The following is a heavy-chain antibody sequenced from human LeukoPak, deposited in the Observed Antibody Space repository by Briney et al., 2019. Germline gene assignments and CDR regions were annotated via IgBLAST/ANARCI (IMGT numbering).Heavy chain of an antibody. J-gene: IGHJ6*03. D-gene: IGHD1-26*01. V-gene: IGHV1-18*01. Sequence: ASVEVSCKASGYTFTNYDISWVRQAPGQGLEWMGWINNYNGNTHYAQNVLGRVTMTTDTSTGTAYMELGSLTSDDTAVYYCARVVGGTTTYYHMDVWGKGTTVTVSS. CDR2: INNYNGNT. CDR1: GYTFTNYD. CDR3: ARVVGGTTTYYHMDV.